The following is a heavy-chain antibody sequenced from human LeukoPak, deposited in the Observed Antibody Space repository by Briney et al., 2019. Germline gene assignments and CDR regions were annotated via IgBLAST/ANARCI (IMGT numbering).Heavy chain of an antibody. Sequence: AGGSLRLSCAASGFTVSSNYMSWVRQAPGKGLEWVANIKQDGSEKYYVDSVKGRFTISRDNAKNSLYLQMNSLRADDTAVYYCALSYWSGYSWGQGTLVTVSS. D-gene: IGHD3-3*01. J-gene: IGHJ4*02. CDR1: GFTVSSNY. CDR2: IKQDGSEK. CDR3: ALSYWSGYS. V-gene: IGHV3-7*01.